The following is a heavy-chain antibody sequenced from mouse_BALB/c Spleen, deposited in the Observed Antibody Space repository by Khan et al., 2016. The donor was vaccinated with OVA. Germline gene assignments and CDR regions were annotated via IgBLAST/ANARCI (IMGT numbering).Heavy chain of an antibody. Sequence: VELVESGPEVVRPGVSVKISCKGSGYTFTDYAMHWVKQSHAKSLEWIGIISTYNGNTNYNQKFKGRATMTVDKSSSTAYMELARLTSEDSAIXYCARDWAAWFAYWGQGTLVTVSA. D-gene: IGHD4-1*01. CDR3: ARDWAAWFAY. CDR2: ISTYNGNT. V-gene: IGHV1S137*01. CDR1: GYTFTDYA. J-gene: IGHJ3*01.